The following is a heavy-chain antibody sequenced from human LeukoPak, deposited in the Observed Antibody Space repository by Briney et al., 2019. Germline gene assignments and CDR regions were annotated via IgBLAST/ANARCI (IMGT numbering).Heavy chain of an antibody. CDR2: IYSGGST. J-gene: IGHJ4*02. CDR3: ARDGGKDY. CDR1: GFPMSRKY. D-gene: IGHD2-15*01. Sequence: GGSLSLSCAASGFPMSRKYMSGGRQAPGKGLEWVSVIYSGGSTYYADSVKGRFTISRDNSKNTVYLQMNSLRAEDTAVYYCARDGGKDYWGQGTLVTVSS. V-gene: IGHV3-53*01.